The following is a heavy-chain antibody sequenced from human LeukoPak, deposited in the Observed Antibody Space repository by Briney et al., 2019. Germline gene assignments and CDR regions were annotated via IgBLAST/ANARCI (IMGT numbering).Heavy chain of an antibody. V-gene: IGHV3-7*01. CDR1: GFTFSSSW. J-gene: IGHJ4*02. CDR3: ARDPDHGAVDY. CDR2: IKEDGSAK. Sequence: GGSLRLSCAASGFTFSSSWMGWLRQAPGKGLEWVADIKEDGSAKYYVDSVKGRFTISRDNAKNSLYLQMNSLRVEDTAVYYCARDPDHGAVDYWGQGTLVTVSS. D-gene: IGHD3-16*01.